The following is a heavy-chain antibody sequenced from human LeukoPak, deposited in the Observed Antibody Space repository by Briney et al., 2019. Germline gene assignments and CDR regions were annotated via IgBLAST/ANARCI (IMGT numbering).Heavy chain of an antibody. V-gene: IGHV3-21*01. CDR3: ARVDTALVDYYNYYGMDV. J-gene: IGHJ6*02. CDR2: ISRSSDYI. CDR1: GFTFSTYS. Sequence: GGSLRLSCAASGFTFSTYSMNWVRQAPGKGLEWVSSISRSSDYIYYADSVKGRFTISRDNAKNSLYLQMNSLRAEDTAVHYCARVDTALVDYYNYYGMDVWGQGTTVTVSS. D-gene: IGHD5-18*01.